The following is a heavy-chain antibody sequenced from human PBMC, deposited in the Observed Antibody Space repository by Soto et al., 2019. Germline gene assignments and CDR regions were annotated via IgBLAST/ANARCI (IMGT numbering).Heavy chain of an antibody. D-gene: IGHD2-2*01. Sequence: GASVKVSCKASGCTFTSFAINWMRQAPGQRLEWVGWINAGNGATTYSQNFEGRVTITRDTSANTASMELRGLKSEDTAVYYCARFCSSSLCYAAFDYWGQGTLVTVSS. CDR2: INAGNGAT. CDR3: ARFCSSSLCYAAFDY. J-gene: IGHJ4*02. CDR1: GCTFTSFA. V-gene: IGHV1-3*01.